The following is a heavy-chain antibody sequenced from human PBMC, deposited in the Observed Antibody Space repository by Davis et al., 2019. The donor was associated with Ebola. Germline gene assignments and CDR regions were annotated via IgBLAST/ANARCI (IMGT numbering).Heavy chain of an antibody. D-gene: IGHD3-22*01. CDR2: IYYSGST. V-gene: IGHV4-59*01. CDR1: GGSISSYY. Sequence: SETLSLTCTVSGGSISSYYWSWIRQPPGKGLEWIGYIYYSGSTNYNPSLKSRVTISVDTSKNQFSLKLSSVTAADTAVYYCARDLATYYYDSSGYQTFMYFDLWGRGTLVTVSS. CDR3: ARDLATYYYDSSGYQTFMYFDL. J-gene: IGHJ2*01.